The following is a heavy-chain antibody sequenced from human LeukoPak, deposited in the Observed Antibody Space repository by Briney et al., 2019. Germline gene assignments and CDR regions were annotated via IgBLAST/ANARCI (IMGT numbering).Heavy chain of an antibody. CDR2: ISWNSGSI. CDR3: AKDSGRYFDYFDY. V-gene: IGHV3-9*01. CDR1: GFTFDDYA. D-gene: IGHD3-9*01. Sequence: GGSLRLSCAASGFTFDDYAMHWVRQAPGKGLEWVSGISWNSGSIGYADSVKGRFTISRDNAKNSLYLQMNSLRAEDTALYYCAKDSGRYFDYFDYWGQGTLVTVSS. J-gene: IGHJ4*02.